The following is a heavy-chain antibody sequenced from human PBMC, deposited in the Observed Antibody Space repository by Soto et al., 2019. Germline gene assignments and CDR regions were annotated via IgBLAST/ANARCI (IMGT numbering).Heavy chain of an antibody. V-gene: IGHV4-59*01. J-gene: IGHJ6*02. CDR2: IFYNGGA. CDR3: ARDGDHDYFYGMDI. D-gene: IGHD7-27*01. CDR1: FGPMRGYY. Sequence: LQESVPGLVKASETLSLSCSVSFGPMRGYYWSWIRQPPGKGLEWIANIFYNGGANCNPSLRSRVTISVDKSKNSFSLRLTSVTPADTAVYYCARDGDHDYFYGMDIWGQGTTVTVS.